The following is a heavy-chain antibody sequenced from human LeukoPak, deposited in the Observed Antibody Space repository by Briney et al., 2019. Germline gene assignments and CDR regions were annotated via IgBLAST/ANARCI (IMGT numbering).Heavy chain of an antibody. CDR1: GYTFTSYG. Sequence: GASVKVSCKASGYTFTSYGISWVRQATGQGLEWMGWMNPNSGNTGYAQKFQGRVTMTRNTSISTAYMELSSLRSEDTAVYYCARRSPLIAAAGDDAFDIWGQGTMVTVSS. J-gene: IGHJ3*02. D-gene: IGHD6-13*01. CDR3: ARRSPLIAAAGDDAFDI. CDR2: MNPNSGNT. V-gene: IGHV1-8*02.